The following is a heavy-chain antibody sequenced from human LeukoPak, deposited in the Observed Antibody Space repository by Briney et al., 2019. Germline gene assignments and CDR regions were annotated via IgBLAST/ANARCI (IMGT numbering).Heavy chain of an antibody. Sequence: PSETLSLTCAVYGGSFSGYYWSWIRQPAGKGLEWIGRIYTSGSTNYNPSLKSRVTISVDTSKNQFSLKLSSVTAADTAVYYCAREYYYDSSGYYLHDYWGQGTLVTVSS. CDR1: GGSFSGYY. J-gene: IGHJ4*02. D-gene: IGHD3-22*01. CDR2: IYTSGST. V-gene: IGHV4-4*07. CDR3: AREYYYDSSGYYLHDY.